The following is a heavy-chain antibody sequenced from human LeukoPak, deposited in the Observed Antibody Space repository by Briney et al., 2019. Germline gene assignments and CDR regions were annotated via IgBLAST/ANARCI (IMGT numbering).Heavy chain of an antibody. Sequence: PGGSLRLSCTASTLTLNNYWMSWVRQAPGKGLEWVANIKQDGSEKYYVDSVKGRFTISRDNAKNSLYPQMNSLRAEDTAVFYCARDRRPQYSSSRYFDLWGRGTLVTVSS. D-gene: IGHD6-6*01. CDR2: IKQDGSEK. CDR1: TLTLNNYW. CDR3: ARDRRPQYSSSRYFDL. J-gene: IGHJ2*01. V-gene: IGHV3-7*05.